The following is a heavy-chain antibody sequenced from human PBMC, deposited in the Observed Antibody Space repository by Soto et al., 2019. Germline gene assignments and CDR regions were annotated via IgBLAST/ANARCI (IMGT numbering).Heavy chain of an antibody. D-gene: IGHD2-2*01. Sequence: QVQLVQSGAEVKKPGASVKVSCKASGYTFTSYDINWVRQATGQGLEWMGWMNPNSGNTGYAQKFQGRVTMTRNTSISTAYMEVSSLRSEDTAVYYCARTVVGYCSSTSCYGHYYYYMDVWGKGTTVTVSS. CDR1: GYTFTSYD. V-gene: IGHV1-8*01. CDR2: MNPNSGNT. CDR3: ARTVVGYCSSTSCYGHYYYYMDV. J-gene: IGHJ6*03.